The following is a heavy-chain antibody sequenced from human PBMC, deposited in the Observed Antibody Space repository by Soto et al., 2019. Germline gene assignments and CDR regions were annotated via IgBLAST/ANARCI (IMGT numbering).Heavy chain of an antibody. D-gene: IGHD4-17*01. CDR1: GGSVSSGNYS. Sequence: NLSETLSLTCTVSGGSVSSGNYSWSWMRQPPGKGLEWIGYIYYSGSTNYNPSLKSRVTISVDTSKNQFSLKLSSVTAADTAVYYCARDLAHYADDAFDIWGRGTMVTLSS. V-gene: IGHV4-61*01. CDR2: IYYSGST. J-gene: IGHJ3*02. CDR3: ARDLAHYADDAFDI.